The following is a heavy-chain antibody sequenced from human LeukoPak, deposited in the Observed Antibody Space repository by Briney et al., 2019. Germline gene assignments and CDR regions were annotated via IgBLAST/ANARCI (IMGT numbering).Heavy chain of an antibody. Sequence: GASVKVSCKASGYTFTGYYMHWVRQAPGQGLEWMGWINPNSGGTNYAQKFQGRVTMTRDTSISTAYMELSRLRSDDTAVYYCARVADIAARTSQIDYWGQGTLVTVSS. V-gene: IGHV1-2*02. CDR3: ARVADIAARTSQIDY. CDR1: GYTFTGYY. J-gene: IGHJ4*02. CDR2: INPNSGGT. D-gene: IGHD6-6*01.